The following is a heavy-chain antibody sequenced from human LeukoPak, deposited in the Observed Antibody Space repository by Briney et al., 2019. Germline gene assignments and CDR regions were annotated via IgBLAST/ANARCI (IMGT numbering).Heavy chain of an antibody. D-gene: IGHD6-13*01. J-gene: IGHJ4*02. CDR3: ARGRPGYYFDY. V-gene: IGHV3-7*01. CDR2: IKQDGNEK. CDR1: GFTFSNYW. Sequence: GGSLRLSCVASGFTFSNYWMTWVRQAPGKGLEWVANIKQDGNEKYYVDSVKGRFTISRDNAKNSLYLQMNSLRAEDTAVYYCARGRPGYYFDYWGQGTLVTVSS.